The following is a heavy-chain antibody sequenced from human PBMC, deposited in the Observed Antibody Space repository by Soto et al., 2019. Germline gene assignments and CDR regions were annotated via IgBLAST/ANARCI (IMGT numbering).Heavy chain of an antibody. D-gene: IGHD4-17*01. CDR2: ISAYNGNT. J-gene: IGHJ4*02. Sequence: QVQLVQSGAEVKKPGASVKVSCKASGYTFTNFGISWVRQAPGQGLEWMGWISAYNGNTNYAQNFERRVTRTTDTSTSTAYMELRSLMSDETAVYYCARGGTTIDCWGQGALGTVS. V-gene: IGHV1-18*01. CDR1: GYTFTNFG. CDR3: ARGGTTIDC.